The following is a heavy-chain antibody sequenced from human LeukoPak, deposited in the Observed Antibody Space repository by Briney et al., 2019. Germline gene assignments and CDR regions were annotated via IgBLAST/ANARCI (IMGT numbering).Heavy chain of an antibody. CDR2: INPNSGGT. Sequence: ASVKVSCKASGYTFTGYYMHWVREAPGQGLEWMGWINPNSGGTNYAQKFQGRVTMTRDTSISTAYMELSRLRSDDTAVYYCAVGIWFGGHHDYWGQGTLVTVSS. CDR3: AVGIWFGGHHDY. J-gene: IGHJ4*02. V-gene: IGHV1-2*02. D-gene: IGHD3-10*01. CDR1: GYTFTGYY.